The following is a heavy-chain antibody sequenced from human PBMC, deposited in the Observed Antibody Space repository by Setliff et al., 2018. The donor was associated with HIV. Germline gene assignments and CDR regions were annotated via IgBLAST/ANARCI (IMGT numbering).Heavy chain of an antibody. CDR2: VDPEDGKT. Sequence: GASVKVSCKASGYTFSDYFLHWVQQAPGKGLEWMGRVDPEDGKTIYAEKFQGRVTITADTSTDTAYMDLSSLTSDDTAVFYCAMFIADLDSWGQGTLVTVS. J-gene: IGHJ4*02. CDR3: AMFIADLDS. D-gene: IGHD6-13*01. V-gene: IGHV1-69-2*01. CDR1: GYTFSDYF.